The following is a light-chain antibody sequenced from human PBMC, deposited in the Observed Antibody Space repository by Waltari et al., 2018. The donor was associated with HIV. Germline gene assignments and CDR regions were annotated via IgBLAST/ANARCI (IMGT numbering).Light chain of an antibody. CDR1: QSLLYTSNNQDY. CDR2: WAS. Sequence: DIVMTQSPESLAVSLGGRATINCRSSQSLLYTSNNQDYLVWYQQKPGQPPKLLISWASTRESGVADRFSGSGSGTDFTLTINSLQAEDVAVYYCQQFSLSPPLTFGGGTKVEI. J-gene: IGKJ4*01. V-gene: IGKV4-1*01. CDR3: QQFSLSPPLT.